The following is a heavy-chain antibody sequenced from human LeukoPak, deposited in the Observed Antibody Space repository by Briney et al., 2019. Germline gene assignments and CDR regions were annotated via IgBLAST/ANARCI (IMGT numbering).Heavy chain of an antibody. V-gene: IGHV3-74*03. D-gene: IGHD2-21*02. CDR3: AITVDCRATTDCYSYFHH. CDR2: VSNDGTYT. CDR1: GFTFSSYF. Sequence: GGSLRLSCAASGFTFSSYFMHWVRQAPGKGLVWVSRVSNDGTYTEYADSVKGRFTISRDNAKDTLYLQVNSPRAEDTAVYYCAITVDCRATTDCYSYFHHWGQGTLVTVSS. J-gene: IGHJ1*01.